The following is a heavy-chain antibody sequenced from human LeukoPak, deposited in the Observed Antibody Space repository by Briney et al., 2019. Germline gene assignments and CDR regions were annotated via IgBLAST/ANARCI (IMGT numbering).Heavy chain of an antibody. CDR2: TDTSGNYI. CDR1: GFTFSNYG. CDR3: ARGRSITLLRGVAMSDGFDI. D-gene: IGHD3-10*01. Sequence: GGSLRLSCTASGFTFSNYGMNWVRQAPGKGLEWVSFTDTSGNYIYYGDSVKGRFSISRDNAKNLVFLQMNGLRAEDTAVYYCARGRSITLLRGVAMSDGFDIWGQGAMVAVSS. J-gene: IGHJ3*02. V-gene: IGHV3-21*01.